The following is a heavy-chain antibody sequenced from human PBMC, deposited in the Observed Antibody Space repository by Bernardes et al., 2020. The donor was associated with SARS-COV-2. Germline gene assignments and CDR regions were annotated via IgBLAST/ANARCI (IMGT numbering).Heavy chain of an antibody. CDR1: GYFFIDYY. J-gene: IGHJ4*02. CDR3: ARAVTVIRGVIEDH. CDR2: INPNNGGT. V-gene: IGHV1-2*02. D-gene: IGHD3-10*01. Sequence: ASVKVSCKASGYFFIDYYIHWVRQAPGQGLEWLGWINPNNGGTNYAQTFQGRVTMTRDRSINSAYMELSGLRSDDTAVYYCARAVTVIRGVIEDHWGQGSLVTVSS.